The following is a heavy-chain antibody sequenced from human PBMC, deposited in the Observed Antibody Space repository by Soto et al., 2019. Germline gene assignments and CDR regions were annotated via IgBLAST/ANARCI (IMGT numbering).Heavy chain of an antibody. CDR1: GGPISSISYY. D-gene: IGHD1-26*01. Sequence: SETLSLTCTVSGGPISSISYYWGWIRQPPGKGLEWIGSIYYSGSTYYNPSLKSRVTISVDTSKNQFSLKLSSVTAADTAVYYCARLAGIVGATSVDYWGQGTLVTVSS. J-gene: IGHJ4*02. V-gene: IGHV4-39*01. CDR3: ARLAGIVGATSVDY. CDR2: IYYSGST.